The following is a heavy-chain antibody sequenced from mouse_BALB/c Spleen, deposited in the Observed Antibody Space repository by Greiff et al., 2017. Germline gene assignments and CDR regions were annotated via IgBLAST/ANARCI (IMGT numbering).Heavy chain of an antibody. V-gene: IGHV5-6-3*01. D-gene: IGHD2-14*01. CDR2: INSNGGST. CDR1: GFTFSSYG. J-gene: IGHJ4*01. CDR3: ARDPDYRYEGY. Sequence: EVQRVESGGGLVQPGGSLKLSCAASGFTFSSYGMSWVRQTPDKRLELVATINSNGGSTYYPDSVKGRFTISRDNAKNTLYLQMSSLKSEDTAMYYCARDPDYRYEGYWGQGTSVTVSS.